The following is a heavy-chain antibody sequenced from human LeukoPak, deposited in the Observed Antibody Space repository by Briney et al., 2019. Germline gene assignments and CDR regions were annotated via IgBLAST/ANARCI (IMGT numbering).Heavy chain of an antibody. D-gene: IGHD7-27*01. CDR3: ARASTGDRPRRYFNS. J-gene: IGHJ4*02. CDR2: IYHSGST. CDR1: GGSISSSNW. V-gene: IGHV4-4*02. Sequence: PSETLSLTCAVSGGSISSSNWWSWVRQPPGKGLEWIGEIYHSGSTNYNPSLKSRVTISVDKSKNLFSLKLSSVTAADTAVYYCARASTGDRPRRYFNSWGQGTLVTVSS.